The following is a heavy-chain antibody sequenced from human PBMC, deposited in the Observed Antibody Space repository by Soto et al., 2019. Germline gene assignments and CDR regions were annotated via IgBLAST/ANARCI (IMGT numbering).Heavy chain of an antibody. D-gene: IGHD2-21*02. J-gene: IGHJ6*03. CDR1: GFTFGSYS. CDR2: ILSSSGVI. V-gene: IGHV3-48*01. CDR3: ARDLRAPLVATAMPYYMDV. Sequence: EVQLVESGGGLVQPGGSLRLSCAASGFTFGSYSMNWVRQAPGKGLEWVSFILSSSGVIYYADSVKGRFTISRDNAKYSPYLQMTSLRAEDTAVYYWARDLRAPLVATAMPYYMDVWGKGTTVTVSS.